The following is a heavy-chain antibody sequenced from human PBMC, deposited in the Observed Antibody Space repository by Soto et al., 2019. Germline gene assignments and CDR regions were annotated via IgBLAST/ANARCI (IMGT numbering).Heavy chain of an antibody. J-gene: IGHJ4*02. V-gene: IGHV1-8*01. Sequence: SVKVSCKASGYTFTSYDINWVRRATGQGLEWMGWMNPNSGNTGYAQKFQGRVTMTRNTSISTAYMELSGLRSEDTAVYYCARAGDCSSTSCSYFDYWGQGTLVTVSS. CDR3: ARAGDCSSTSCSYFDY. CDR1: GYTFTSYD. D-gene: IGHD2-2*01. CDR2: MNPNSGNT.